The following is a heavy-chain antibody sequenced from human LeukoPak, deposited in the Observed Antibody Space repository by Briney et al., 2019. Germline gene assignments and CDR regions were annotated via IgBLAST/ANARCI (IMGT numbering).Heavy chain of an antibody. V-gene: IGHV3-48*03. CDR2: ISSSGTYT. Sequence: QTGGSLRLSCAASGFTFSSYEMNWVRQAPGKGLEWVSYISSSGTYTNYADSVKGRFTISRDNAKNSLYLQMNSLSAEDTAVYYCARIAGTYSPDYWGQGTLVTVSS. J-gene: IGHJ4*02. CDR3: ARIAGTYSPDY. D-gene: IGHD1-26*01. CDR1: GFTFSSYE.